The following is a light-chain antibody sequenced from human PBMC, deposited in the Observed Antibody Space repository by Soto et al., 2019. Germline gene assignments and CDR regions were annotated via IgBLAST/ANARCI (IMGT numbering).Light chain of an antibody. V-gene: IGKV1-5*01. CDR2: DAS. Sequence: DIQMTQSPSTLSASVGDRVTITCRASQSISSWLAWYQQKPGKAPKLLIYDASSLESGVPSRFSGSGSGTEFTLTIISLQPDDFATYYRQQYNSYRTFGQGTKVEIK. CDR1: QSISSW. J-gene: IGKJ1*01. CDR3: QQYNSYRT.